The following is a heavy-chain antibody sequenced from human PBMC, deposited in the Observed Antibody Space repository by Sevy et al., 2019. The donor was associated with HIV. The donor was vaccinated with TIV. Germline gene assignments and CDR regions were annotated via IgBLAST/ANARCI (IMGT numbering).Heavy chain of an antibody. CDR1: GFSFSIYW. D-gene: IGHD5-18*01. CDR2: MKQDGSEE. Sequence: GGSLRLSCAASGFSFSIYWTSWVRQAPGKGLEWVATMKQDGSEEDYVDSVKGRFTISRDNAKNSLFLQMNSLSAEDTAVYYCVREGLGGYSYSLDYWGHGTLVTVSS. CDR3: VREGLGGYSYSLDY. V-gene: IGHV3-7*01. J-gene: IGHJ4*01.